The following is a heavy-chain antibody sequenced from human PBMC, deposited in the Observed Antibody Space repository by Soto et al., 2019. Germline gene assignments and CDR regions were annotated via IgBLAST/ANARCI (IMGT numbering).Heavy chain of an antibody. Sequence: SETLSLTCAVSGGSISSSNWWSWVRQPPGKGLEWIGEIYHSGSTNYNPSLKSRVTISVDKSKNQFSLKLSSVTAADTAVYYCAREEYSSSQGFAPGGQGTPVTVSS. CDR2: IYHSGST. J-gene: IGHJ5*02. CDR1: GGSISSSNW. D-gene: IGHD6-6*01. CDR3: AREEYSSSQGFAP. V-gene: IGHV4-4*02.